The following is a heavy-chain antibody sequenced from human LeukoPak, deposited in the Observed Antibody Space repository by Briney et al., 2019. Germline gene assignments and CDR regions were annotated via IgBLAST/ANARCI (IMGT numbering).Heavy chain of an antibody. CDR1: GFSLSTSGMC. V-gene: IGHV2-70*11. D-gene: IGHD4-17*01. CDR3: ASGTVTAGRFDAFDI. J-gene: IGHJ3*02. Sequence: SGPTLVNPTQTLTLTCTFSGFSLSTSGMCVSWIRQPPGKALEWLARIDWDDDKYYSTSLKTRLTISKDTSKNQVVLTMTNMDPVDTATYYCASGTVTAGRFDAFDIWGQGTMVTVSS. CDR2: IDWDDDK.